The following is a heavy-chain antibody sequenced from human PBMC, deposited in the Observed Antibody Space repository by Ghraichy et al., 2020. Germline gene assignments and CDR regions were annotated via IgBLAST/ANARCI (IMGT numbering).Heavy chain of an antibody. CDR3: ARLWLWGVTVTKRGFDY. CDR1: GGSISSSSYY. Sequence: SETLSLTCTVSGGSISSSSYYWGWIRQPPGKGLEWIGSIYYSGSTYYNPSLKSRVTISVDTSKNQFSLKLSSVTAADTAVYYCARLWLWGVTVTKRGFDYWGQGTLVTVSS. CDR2: IYYSGST. D-gene: IGHD5-18*01. J-gene: IGHJ4*02. V-gene: IGHV4-39*01.